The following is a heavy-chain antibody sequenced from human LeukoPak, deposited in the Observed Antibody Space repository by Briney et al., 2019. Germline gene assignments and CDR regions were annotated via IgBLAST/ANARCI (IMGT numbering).Heavy chain of an antibody. CDR3: ARPGLVGAGDGFDI. D-gene: IGHD1-26*01. V-gene: IGHV4-61*02. J-gene: IGHJ3*02. CDR2: IYTSGST. Sequence: PSETLSLTCTVSGGSISSGSYWNWIRQPAGKGLEWIGRIYTSGSTNYNPSLKSRVLISVDTSQNQFSLRLSSVTAADTAVYYCARPGLVGAGDGFDIWGQGTMVTVSS. CDR1: GGSISSGSY.